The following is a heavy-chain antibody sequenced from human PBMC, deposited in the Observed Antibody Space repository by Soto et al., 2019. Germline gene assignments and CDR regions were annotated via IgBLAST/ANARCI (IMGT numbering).Heavy chain of an antibody. Sequence: EVQLVESGGGXXXXGGXXXLSCAVSGFXXXXXWMHXXXQAPGEGLVWVSRINTDGSSTSYADSVKGRFTISRDNAKNTLYLQMNSLRVEDTAMYYCAKRGVDTFGLSYWGQGTLVTVSS. CDR2: INTDGSST. CDR1: GFXXXXXW. V-gene: IGHV3-74*01. J-gene: IGHJ4*02. CDR3: AKRGVDTFGLSY. D-gene: IGHD3-10*01.